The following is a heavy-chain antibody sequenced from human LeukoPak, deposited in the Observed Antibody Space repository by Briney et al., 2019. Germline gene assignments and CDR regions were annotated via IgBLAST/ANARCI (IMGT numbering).Heavy chain of an antibody. CDR2: ISGSGGST. Sequence: GGSLRLSCAASGFTFSSYWMSWVRQAPGKGLEWVSAISGSGGSTYYADSVKGRFTISRDNSKNTLYLQMNSLRAEDTAVYYCARRWLQRPYDYWGQGTLVTVSS. V-gene: IGHV3-23*01. D-gene: IGHD5-24*01. CDR3: ARRWLQRPYDY. J-gene: IGHJ4*02. CDR1: GFTFSSYW.